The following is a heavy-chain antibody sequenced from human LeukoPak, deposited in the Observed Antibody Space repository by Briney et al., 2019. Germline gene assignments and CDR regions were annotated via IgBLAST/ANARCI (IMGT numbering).Heavy chain of an antibody. CDR2: ISSGSRYI. V-gene: IGHV3-21*01. J-gene: IGHJ4*02. D-gene: IGHD6-19*01. Sequence: GGSLRLSCAASGFTFSNYVMNWVRQAPGKGLEWVSSISSGSRYIYYADSVKGRFTISRDNAKNSLYLQMNSLRAEDTAVYYCARDVRDEYTSGWYPIGYWGQGTLVTVSS. CDR1: GFTFSNYV. CDR3: ARDVRDEYTSGWYPIGY.